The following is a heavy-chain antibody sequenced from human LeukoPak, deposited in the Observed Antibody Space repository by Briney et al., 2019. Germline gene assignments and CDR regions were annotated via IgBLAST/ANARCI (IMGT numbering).Heavy chain of an antibody. CDR3: AKDAPLGSSWPILDY. CDR2: IRYDGSNK. J-gene: IGHJ4*02. D-gene: IGHD6-13*01. V-gene: IGHV3-30*02. CDR1: GFTFSSYG. Sequence: GGSLRLSCAVSGFTFSSYGMHWVRQAPGKGLEWVAFIRYDGSNKYYADSVKGRFTISRDNSKNTLYLQMNSLRAEDTAVYYCAKDAPLGSSWPILDYWGQGTLVTVSS.